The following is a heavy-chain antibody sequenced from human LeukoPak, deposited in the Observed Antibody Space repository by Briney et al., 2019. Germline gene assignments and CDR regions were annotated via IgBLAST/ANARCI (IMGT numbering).Heavy chain of an antibody. D-gene: IGHD3-22*01. CDR2: ISGSGGST. J-gene: IGHJ3*02. CDR1: GFTVSSNY. V-gene: IGHV3-23*01. CDR3: AKYITMIVVVINDAFDI. Sequence: GGSLRLSCAASGFTVSSNYMSWVRQAPGKGLEWVSAISGSGGSTYYADSVKGRFTISRDNSKNTLYLQMNSLRAEDTAVYYCAKYITMIVVVINDAFDIWGQGTMVTVSS.